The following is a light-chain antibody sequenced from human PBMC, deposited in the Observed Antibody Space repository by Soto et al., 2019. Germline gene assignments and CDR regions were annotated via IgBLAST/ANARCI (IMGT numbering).Light chain of an antibody. CDR2: DVS. J-gene: IGLJ1*01. CDR1: SVDVVAYNY. CDR3: TSYTSSSTYV. V-gene: IGLV2-14*01. Sequence: QSSLTHPAAVSGSPGQSIAISCPGTSVDVVAYNYVSWYQQHPGKAPKLMIYDVSHRPSGASDRFSGSKSGNTASLTISGLQPEDEADYYCTSYTSSSTYVFGTGTKVTVL.